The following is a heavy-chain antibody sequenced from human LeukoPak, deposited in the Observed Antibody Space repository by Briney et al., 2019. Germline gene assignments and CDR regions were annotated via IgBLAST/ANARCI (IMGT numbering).Heavy chain of an antibody. D-gene: IGHD1-14*01. CDR3: ARDRAGPPDPFDP. CDR1: GYTFTSYG. J-gene: IGHJ5*02. CDR2: ISAYNGNT. Sequence: GASVKVSFKASGYTFTSYGISWVRQAPGQGLEWMGWISAYNGNTNYAQKLQGRVTMTTDTSTSTAYRELRSRRSDDTAEYYGARDRAGPPDPFDPWGQGTLVTVSS. V-gene: IGHV1-18*01.